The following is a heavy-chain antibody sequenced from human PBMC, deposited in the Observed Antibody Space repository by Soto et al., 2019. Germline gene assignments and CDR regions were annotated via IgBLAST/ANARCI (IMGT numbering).Heavy chain of an antibody. CDR2: ISAYNGNT. CDR3: ARVLLCVVITSWFEP. CDR1: GDTFTSYG. J-gene: IGHJ5*02. D-gene: IGHD3-22*01. V-gene: IGHV1-18*01. Sequence: GASVNVSCKTSGDTFTSYGISWVRQAPGQGLEWMGWISAYNGNTNYAQKLQGRVTMTTDTSTSTAYMELRSLRSDDTAVYYCARVLLCVVITSWFEPWGQGTLVTVPS.